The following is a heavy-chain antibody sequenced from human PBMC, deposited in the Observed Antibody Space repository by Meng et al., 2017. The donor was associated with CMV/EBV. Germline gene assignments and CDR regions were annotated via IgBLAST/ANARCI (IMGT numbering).Heavy chain of an antibody. Sequence: GGSLRLSCAASGFTFYSYPMHWVRQAPGRGLEWVALISYDGANKYYADSVKGRFTISRDNSKNTLYLQMSSLRAGDTAVYYCARGEDYFDFYFFDLWGPGALVTVSS. D-gene: IGHD3-22*01. CDR1: GFTFYSYP. V-gene: IGHV3-30*04. CDR2: ISYDGANK. J-gene: IGHJ4*02. CDR3: ARGEDYFDFYFFDL.